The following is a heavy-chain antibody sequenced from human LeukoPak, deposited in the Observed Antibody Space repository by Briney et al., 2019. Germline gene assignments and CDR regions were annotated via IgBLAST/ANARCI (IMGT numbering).Heavy chain of an antibody. Sequence: PGGSLRLSCAASGFTFSSYWMSWVRQAPGKGLEWVANIKQDGSEKYYVDSVKGRFTISRDNAKNSLYLQMNSLRAEDTAVYYCARVRKPKWELPPYYFDYWGQGTLVTVSS. V-gene: IGHV3-7*01. D-gene: IGHD1-26*01. CDR2: IKQDGSEK. CDR3: ARVRKPKWELPPYYFDY. J-gene: IGHJ4*02. CDR1: GFTFSSYW.